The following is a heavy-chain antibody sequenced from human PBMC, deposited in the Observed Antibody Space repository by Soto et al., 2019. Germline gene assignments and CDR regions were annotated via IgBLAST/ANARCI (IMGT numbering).Heavy chain of an antibody. V-gene: IGHV4-30-4*01. CDR3: ASEDPRTDNWFDP. CDR1: GGSISSGDYY. J-gene: IGHJ5*02. Sequence: SETLSLTCTVSGGSISSGDYYWSWIRQPPGKGLEWIGYIYYSGSTYYNPSLKSRVTISVDTSKNQFSLKLSSVTAADTAVYYCASEDPRTDNWFDPWGQGTLVTV. CDR2: IYYSGST.